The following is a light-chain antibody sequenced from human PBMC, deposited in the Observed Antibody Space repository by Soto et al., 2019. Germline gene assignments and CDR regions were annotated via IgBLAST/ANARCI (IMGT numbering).Light chain of an antibody. CDR3: QHYGGVWT. J-gene: IGKJ1*01. Sequence: IQMPQSPSTLSGSVGDRVAIACRASQTISSWLAWYQQKPGKAPKLLIYKASTLKSGVPSRFSGSGSGTEFTLTISSLQPDDFATYHCQHYGGVWTFGQGTKVDNK. CDR1: QTISSW. CDR2: KAS. V-gene: IGKV1-5*03.